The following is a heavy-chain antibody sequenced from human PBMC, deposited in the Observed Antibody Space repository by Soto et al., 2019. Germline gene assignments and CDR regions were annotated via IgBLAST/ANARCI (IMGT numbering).Heavy chain of an antibody. Sequence: GGSLRLSCAASGFTFDDYAMHWVRQAPGKGLEWVSLISGDGGSTYYADSVKGRFTISRDKSKNSLYLQMNSLRTEDTALSFCAKGGSGRYFNWFDHWGQGTLVTVSS. J-gene: IGHJ5*02. CDR1: GFTFDDYA. V-gene: IGHV3-43*02. CDR2: ISGDGGST. D-gene: IGHD1-26*01. CDR3: AKGGSGRYFNWFDH.